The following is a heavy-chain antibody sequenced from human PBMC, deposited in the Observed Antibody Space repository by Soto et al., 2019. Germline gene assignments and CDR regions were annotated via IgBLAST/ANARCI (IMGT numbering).Heavy chain of an antibody. CDR2: ISDSGANK. J-gene: IGHJ4*02. D-gene: IGHD2-15*01. Sequence: GGSLRLSCAASGFTFSTSAMSWVRQAPGKGPEWVSTISDSGANKHYADSVVGRFAISRDNSENTVFLQMNSLRAEDTAIYYCAKDVGPSPMFDYWGQGTLVTVSS. V-gene: IGHV3-23*01. CDR1: GFTFSTSA. CDR3: AKDVGPSPMFDY.